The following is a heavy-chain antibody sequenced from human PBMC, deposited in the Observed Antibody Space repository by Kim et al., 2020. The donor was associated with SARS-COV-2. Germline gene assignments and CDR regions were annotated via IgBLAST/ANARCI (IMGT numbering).Heavy chain of an antibody. J-gene: IGHJ4*02. CDR1: GGSISSSSYY. CDR3: ARQGDYYGSGKVPPDY. D-gene: IGHD3-10*01. Sequence: SETLSLTCTVSGGSISSSSYYWGWIRQPPGKGLEWIGSIYYSGSTYYNPSLKSRVTISVDTSKNQFSLKLSSVTAADTAVYYCARQGDYYGSGKVPPDYWGQGTLVTVSS. CDR2: IYYSGST. V-gene: IGHV4-39*01.